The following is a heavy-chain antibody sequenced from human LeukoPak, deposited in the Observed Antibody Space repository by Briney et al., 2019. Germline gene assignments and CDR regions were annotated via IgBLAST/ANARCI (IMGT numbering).Heavy chain of an antibody. Sequence: GRSLRLSCAASGFTFSSYAMHWVRQAPGKGLEWVAVISYDGSNKYYADSVKGRFTISRDNANNSLFLQMNSLRAEDSAVYYCARVGSGWYADSWGQGTLVTVSS. CDR2: ISYDGSNK. D-gene: IGHD6-19*01. CDR3: ARVGSGWYADS. CDR1: GFTFSSYA. V-gene: IGHV3-30-3*01. J-gene: IGHJ4*02.